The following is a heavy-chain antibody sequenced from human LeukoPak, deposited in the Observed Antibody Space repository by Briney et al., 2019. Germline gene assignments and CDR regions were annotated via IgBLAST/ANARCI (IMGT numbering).Heavy chain of an antibody. Sequence: GGSLRLSCAASGFTFSTYWMAWVRQAPGKGLEWVANINGDGSEKYHGDSVTGRFTITRDNAKNSLYLQMNSLRDEDTAIYYCASYRVSHGMDVWGQGTTVTVSS. CDR1: GFTFSTYW. J-gene: IGHJ6*02. CDR2: INGDGSEK. V-gene: IGHV3-7*01. CDR3: ASYRVSHGMDV. D-gene: IGHD1-26*01.